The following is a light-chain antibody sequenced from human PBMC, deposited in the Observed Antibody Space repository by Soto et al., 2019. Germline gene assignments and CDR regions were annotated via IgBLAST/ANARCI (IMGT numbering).Light chain of an antibody. CDR1: QGISNY. V-gene: IGKV1-16*02. CDR2: AAS. Sequence: DIQMTQSPSSLSASVGDRVTITCRASQGISNYLAWFQQKPGKAPKSLIYAASSLQSGVPSKFSDSGSGTDFTLNIRSLYPEDFANYYCQQYNSYPLPFGGGTKVEIK. J-gene: IGKJ4*01. CDR3: QQYNSYPLP.